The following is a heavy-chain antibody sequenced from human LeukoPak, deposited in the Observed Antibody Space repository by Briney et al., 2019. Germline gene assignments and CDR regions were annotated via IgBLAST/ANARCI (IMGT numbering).Heavy chain of an antibody. CDR2: ISAYNGNT. J-gene: IGHJ5*02. V-gene: IGHV1-18*04. CDR1: GYTFTGYY. Sequence: VASVKVSCKASGYTFTGYYMHWVRQAPGQGLEWMGWISAYNGNTNYAQKLQGRVTMTTDTSTSTAYMELRSLRSDDTAVYYCARKGSNWFDPWGQGTLVTVSS. CDR3: ARKGSNWFDP.